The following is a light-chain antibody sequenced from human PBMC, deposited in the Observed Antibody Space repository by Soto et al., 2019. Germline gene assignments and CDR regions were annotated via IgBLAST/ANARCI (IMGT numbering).Light chain of an antibody. V-gene: IGKV1-27*01. CDR1: QGISSS. CDR2: AAS. CDR3: QEYYSPPFT. J-gene: IGKJ3*01. Sequence: DIQMTQSPSSLSASVGDRVTITCRASQGISSSLAWYKHKPGKVPELLIYAASTLHSGVPSRFSGSGSGTDFTLTIRSLQPADVATYYCQEYYSPPFTFGPGTKVNF.